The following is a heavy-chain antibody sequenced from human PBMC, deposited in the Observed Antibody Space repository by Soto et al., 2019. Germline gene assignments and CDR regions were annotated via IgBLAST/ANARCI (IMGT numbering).Heavy chain of an antibody. CDR3: AKGRSSMIVVVMDY. CDR2: ITWNSGHI. J-gene: IGHJ4*02. CDR1: GFNFDDSA. V-gene: IGHV3-9*01. D-gene: IGHD3-22*01. Sequence: GGSLRLSCVASGFNFDDSAMNWVRQVPGKGLEWVSGITWNSGHILYADSVKGRFTISRDNAKKSLYLELNSLRPEDTALYYCAKGRSSMIVVVMDYWGQGTPVTVSS.